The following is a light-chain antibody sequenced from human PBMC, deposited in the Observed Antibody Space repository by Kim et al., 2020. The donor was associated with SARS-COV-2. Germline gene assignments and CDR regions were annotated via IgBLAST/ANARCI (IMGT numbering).Light chain of an antibody. CDR3: QQSYSTPHT. CDR2: AAS. J-gene: IGKJ2*01. Sequence: DIQMTQSPSSLSASVGDRVTITCRASQSISSYLNWYQQKPGKAPKLLIYAASSLQTGVPSRFSGSKSGTDFTLTISSLQPEDFATNNGQQSYSTPHTFGQGTKLEIK. V-gene: IGKV1-39*01. CDR1: QSISSY.